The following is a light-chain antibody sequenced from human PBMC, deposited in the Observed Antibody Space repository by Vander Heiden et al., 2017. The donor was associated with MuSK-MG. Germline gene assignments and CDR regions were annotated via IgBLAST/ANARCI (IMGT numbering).Light chain of an antibody. Sequence: DIVMTQTPVSLPATPGQPASISCKSSESLLKSDGKTYLYWYLQKAGQPPQLLMYEVSKRFSGVPDRFSGSGSGTDFTLNISRVEADDVGVYYCRQSIQLPRTFGQGTKVELK. CDR3: RQSIQLPRT. J-gene: IGKJ1*01. V-gene: IGKV2D-29*01. CDR1: ESLLKSDGKTY. CDR2: EVS.